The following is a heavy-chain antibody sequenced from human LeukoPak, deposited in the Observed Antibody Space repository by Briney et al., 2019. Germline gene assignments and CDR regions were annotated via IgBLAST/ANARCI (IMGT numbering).Heavy chain of an antibody. J-gene: IGHJ4*02. Sequence: SETLSLTCAVSGSSISSGNWWRWVRQPPGKGLEWIGEIYHSGSTNYNPSLTSRVTISLDKSKNQFSLRLRFVTAADTAVYYCARGRPYSSGGDFDYWGQGTLVTVSS. CDR1: GSSISSGNW. CDR3: ARGRPYSSGGDFDY. D-gene: IGHD6-19*01. V-gene: IGHV4-4*02. CDR2: IYHSGST.